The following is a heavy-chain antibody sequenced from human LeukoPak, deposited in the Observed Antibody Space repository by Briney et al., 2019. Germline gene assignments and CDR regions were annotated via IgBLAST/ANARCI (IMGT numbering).Heavy chain of an antibody. J-gene: IGHJ4*02. CDR1: GGSFSGYY. Sequence: AETLSLTCAVYGGSFSGYYWSWICLPPGKGLEWIGEINHSGSTNYNPSLESRVTISVDTSKNQFSLKLSSVTAADTAVYYCARQFYYDSGGSHYWGQGTQVAVSS. D-gene: IGHD3-22*01. CDR3: ARQFYYDSGGSHY. V-gene: IGHV4-34*01. CDR2: INHSGST.